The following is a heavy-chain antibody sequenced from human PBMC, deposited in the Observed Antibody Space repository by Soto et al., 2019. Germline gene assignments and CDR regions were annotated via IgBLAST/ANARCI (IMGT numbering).Heavy chain of an antibody. CDR1: GYTFTSYG. CDR3: AREGVGELSHYYGMDV. Sequence: ASVKVSCKASGYTFTSYGISWVRQAPGQGLEWMGWISAYNGNTDYAQKLQGRVTMTTDTSTSTAYMELRSLRSDDTAVYYCAREGVGELSHYYGMDVWGQGTTVTVSS. D-gene: IGHD3-10*01. J-gene: IGHJ6*02. V-gene: IGHV1-18*01. CDR2: ISAYNGNT.